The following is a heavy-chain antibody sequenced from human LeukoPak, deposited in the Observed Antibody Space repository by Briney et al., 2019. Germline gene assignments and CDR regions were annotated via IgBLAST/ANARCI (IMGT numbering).Heavy chain of an antibody. J-gene: IGHJ4*02. CDR1: GFTFSIYG. D-gene: IGHD2-2*01. V-gene: IGHV3-33*01. CDR3: ARDLGYCSSTSCPLDY. Sequence: PGGSLRLSCAASGFTFSIYGMHWVRQAPGKGLEWVALIWYDGSNKCYADSVKGRFTISRDNSKNTLYLQMNSLRAEDTAVYYCARDLGYCSSTSCPLDYWGQGTLVTVSS. CDR2: IWYDGSNK.